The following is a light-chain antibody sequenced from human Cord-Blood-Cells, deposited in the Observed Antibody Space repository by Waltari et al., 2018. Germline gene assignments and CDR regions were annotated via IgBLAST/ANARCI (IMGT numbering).Light chain of an antibody. CDR3: QVWDSSSDHVV. J-gene: IGLJ2*01. V-gene: IGLV3-21*04. CDR1: NIGSKS. CDR2: YDS. Sequence: PGKTARITCGGNNIGSKSVHWYQQKPGQAPVLVIYYDSDRPSGIPERFSGSNSGNTATLTISRVEAGDEADYYCQVWDSSSDHVVFGGGSKLTVL.